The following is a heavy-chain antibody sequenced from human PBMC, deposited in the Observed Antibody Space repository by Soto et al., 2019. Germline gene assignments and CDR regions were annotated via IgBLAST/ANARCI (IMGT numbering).Heavy chain of an antibody. CDR2: ISAYNGNT. V-gene: IGHV1-18*01. Sequence: ASVKVSCKASGYTFTSYGISWVRQAPGQGLEWMGRISAYNGNTNYAQKLQGRVTMTTDISTSTAHMELRSLRSDVTAVYYCARDQGGGSHQWVWYYYYVMDVWGQGTTVTVSS. D-gene: IGHD2-8*01. CDR3: ARDQGGGSHQWVWYYYYVMDV. CDR1: GYTFTSYG. J-gene: IGHJ6*02.